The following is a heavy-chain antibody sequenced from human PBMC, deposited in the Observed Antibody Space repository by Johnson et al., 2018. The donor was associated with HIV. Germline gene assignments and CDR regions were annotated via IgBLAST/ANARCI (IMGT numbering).Heavy chain of an antibody. Sequence: QVQLVESGGGVVQPGRSLRLSCAASGFTFSSYAMHWVRQAPGKGLEWVAVISYDGSNNYYADSVKGRFTISKDNSRNTLFLHMNSLRADDTAVYYCARGGNYYDSSSHVFDIWGQGTMVTVSS. CDR2: ISYDGSNN. CDR3: ARGGNYYDSSSHVFDI. CDR1: GFTFSSYA. J-gene: IGHJ3*02. D-gene: IGHD3-22*01. V-gene: IGHV3-30*04.